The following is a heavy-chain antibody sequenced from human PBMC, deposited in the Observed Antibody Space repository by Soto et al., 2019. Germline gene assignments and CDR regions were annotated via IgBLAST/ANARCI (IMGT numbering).Heavy chain of an antibody. J-gene: IGHJ6*02. CDR3: AKDMGAVPATGGMDV. CDR1: GFTFDDYA. CDR2: ISWNSGRI. V-gene: IGHV3-9*01. Sequence: GGSLRLSCSASGFTFDDYAMHGVRHVTGKGLEWVSGISWNSGRIGYADSVKGRFTISRDNAKNSLYLQVNSLRAEDTALYYCAKDMGAVPATGGMDVWGQGTTVTVSS. D-gene: IGHD6-19*01.